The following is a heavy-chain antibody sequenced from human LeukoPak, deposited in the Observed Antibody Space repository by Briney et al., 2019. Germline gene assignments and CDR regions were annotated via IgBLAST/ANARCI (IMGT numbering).Heavy chain of an antibody. J-gene: IGHJ6*03. D-gene: IGHD6-6*01. CDR1: GYTFTSYG. CDR2: INPNSGGT. V-gene: IGHV1-2*02. Sequence: ASVKVSCKASGYTFTSYGISWVRQAPGQGLEWMGWINPNSGGTNYAQKFQGRVTMTRDTSISTAYMELSRLRSDDTAVYYCARAYSSSAIYYYYMDVWGKGTTVTVSS. CDR3: ARAYSSSAIYYYYMDV.